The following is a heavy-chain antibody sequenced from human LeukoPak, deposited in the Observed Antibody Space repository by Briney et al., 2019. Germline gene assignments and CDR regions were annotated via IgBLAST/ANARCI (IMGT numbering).Heavy chain of an antibody. CDR1: GGSISSYY. Sequence: PSETLSLTCTVPGGSISSYYWSWIRQPAGKGLEWIGRIYTSGSTNYNPSLKSGVTISVDKSKKQFSLKLSSVTAADTAVYYCARDRIVVVPAAYNWFDPWGQGTLVTVSS. CDR2: IYTSGST. CDR3: ARDRIVVVPAAYNWFDP. J-gene: IGHJ5*02. D-gene: IGHD2-2*01. V-gene: IGHV4-4*07.